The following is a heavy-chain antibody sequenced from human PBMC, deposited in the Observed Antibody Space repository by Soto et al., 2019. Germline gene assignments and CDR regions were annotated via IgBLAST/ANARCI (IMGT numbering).Heavy chain of an antibody. D-gene: IGHD2-21*01. CDR2: IGTSGTPT. CDR3: TRILWSSRRDALDI. V-gene: IGHV3-23*01. J-gene: IGHJ6*02. CDR1: GFTFRNYA. Sequence: VGSLRLSCIASGFTFRNYAMAWVRQAPGEDLEWVSAIGTSGTPTLYADSVKSRFSISRDDSRNTVSLQMNSLGVEDTATYYCTRILWSSRRDALDIWGQGTTVTVSS.